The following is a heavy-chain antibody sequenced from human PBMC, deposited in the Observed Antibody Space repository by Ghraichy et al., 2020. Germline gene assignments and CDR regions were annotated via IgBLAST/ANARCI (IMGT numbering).Heavy chain of an antibody. Sequence: ASVKVSCKASGYTFTSYGLSWVRQAPGQGLEWMGWISAYNGNTNYAQKLQDRVTMTTDTSTSTAYMELRSLRSDDTAVYYCVSELATGYFQYWGQGTLVTVSS. J-gene: IGHJ1*01. CDR2: ISAYNGNT. D-gene: IGHD5-12*01. CDR1: GYTFTSYG. CDR3: VSELATGYFQY. V-gene: IGHV1-18*01.